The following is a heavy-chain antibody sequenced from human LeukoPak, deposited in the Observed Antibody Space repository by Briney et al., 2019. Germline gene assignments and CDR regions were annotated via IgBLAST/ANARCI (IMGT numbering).Heavy chain of an antibody. D-gene: IGHD3-10*01. CDR2: INWNGGST. V-gene: IGHV3-20*04. J-gene: IGHJ5*02. Sequence: SGGSLRLSCAASGFTFDDYGMSWVRQAPGKGLEWVSGINWNGGSTGYADSVKGRFTISRDNAKNSLYLQMNSLRAEDTALYYCARVGGFGELLFDWFDPWGQGTLVTVSS. CDR3: ARVGGFGELLFDWFDP. CDR1: GFTFDDYG.